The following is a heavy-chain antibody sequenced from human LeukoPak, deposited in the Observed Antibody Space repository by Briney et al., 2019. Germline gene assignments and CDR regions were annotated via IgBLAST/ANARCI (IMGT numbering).Heavy chain of an antibody. D-gene: IGHD6-13*01. CDR2: ISSSSSSYI. V-gene: IGHV3-21*01. Sequence: GGSLRLSCAASGFTFSSYSMNWVRQAPGKGLEWVSSISSSSSSYIYYADSVKGRFTISRDNAKNSLYLQMNSLRAEDTAVYYCARENAAAGPKNDYWGQGTLVTVSS. J-gene: IGHJ4*02. CDR3: ARENAAAGPKNDY. CDR1: GFTFSSYS.